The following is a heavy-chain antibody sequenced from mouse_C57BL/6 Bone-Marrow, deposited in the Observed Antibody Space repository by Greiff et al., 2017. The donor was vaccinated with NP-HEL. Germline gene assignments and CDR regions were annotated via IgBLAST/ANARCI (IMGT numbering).Heavy chain of an antibody. D-gene: IGHD4-1*01. V-gene: IGHV1-55*01. Sequence: VQLQQPGAELVKPGASLTMSFPASGYTFPSYWLTWVKQRPGHGLEWLGDIYPGSGSTYYIEKFKSKATLTVDTSSSTAYMQLSSLTSEDSAVYYCARLGREMDYWGQGTSVTVSS. J-gene: IGHJ4*01. CDR1: GYTFPSYW. CDR2: IYPGSGST. CDR3: ARLGREMDY.